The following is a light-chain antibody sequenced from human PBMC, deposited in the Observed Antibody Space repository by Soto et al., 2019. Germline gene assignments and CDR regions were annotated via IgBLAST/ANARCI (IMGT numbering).Light chain of an antibody. CDR3: SSWDASLNGYV. CDR1: SSNIGSKT. CDR2: NSY. Sequence: QSSLTQPPSASGTPGQRVTLSCSGSSSNIGSKTVNWYQQLPGTVPKLLIYNSYQRPSGVPDRFSASKSGTSASLAISGLQSEDEADYYCSSWDASLNGYVFGTGTKVTVL. J-gene: IGLJ1*01. V-gene: IGLV1-44*01.